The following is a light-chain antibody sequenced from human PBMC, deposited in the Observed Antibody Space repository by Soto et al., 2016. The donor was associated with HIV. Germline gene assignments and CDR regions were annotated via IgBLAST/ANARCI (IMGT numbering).Light chain of an antibody. J-gene: IGKJ1*01. Sequence: DIQLTQSPSFLSASIRDRVTITCRASQGVSNYLAWYQQKPGKAPKLLIYTASTLQSGVPSRFSGGGSGTEFTLTINSLQPEDFATYYCQQLNSYHTWTFGQGDQG. V-gene: IGKV1-9*01. CDR2: TAS. CDR1: QGVSNY. CDR3: QQLNSYHTWT.